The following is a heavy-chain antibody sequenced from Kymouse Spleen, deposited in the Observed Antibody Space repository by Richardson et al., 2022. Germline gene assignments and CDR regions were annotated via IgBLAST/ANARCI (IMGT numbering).Heavy chain of an antibody. J-gene: IGHJ4*02. CDR2: IRSKANSYAT. D-gene: IGHD6-6*01. V-gene: IGHV3-73*02. CDR1: GFTFSGSA. CDR3: TRQDSSSGFDY. Sequence: EVQLVESGGGLVQPGGSLKLSCAASGFTFSGSAMHWVRQASGKGLEWVGRIRSKANSYATAYAASVKGRFTISRDDSKNTAYLQMNSLKTEDTAVYYCTRQDSSSGFDYWGQGTLVTVSS.